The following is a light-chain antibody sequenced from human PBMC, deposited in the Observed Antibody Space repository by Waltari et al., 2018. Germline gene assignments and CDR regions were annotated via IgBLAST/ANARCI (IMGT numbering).Light chain of an antibody. J-gene: IGLJ6*01. Sequence: QSVLTQPPSVSGATGQRVTIPCTGSRSNIGAGYDVPWYHQLPGTAPKPLIYGNSNRPSGVPDRFSGSKSGTSASLAITGLQAEDEADYYCQSYDSSLSGSDVFGSGTKVTVL. V-gene: IGLV1-40*01. CDR3: QSYDSSLSGSDV. CDR2: GNS. CDR1: RSNIGAGYD.